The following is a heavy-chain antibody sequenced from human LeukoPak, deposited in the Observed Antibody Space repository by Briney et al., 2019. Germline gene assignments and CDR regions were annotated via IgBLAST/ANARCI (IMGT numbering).Heavy chain of an antibody. Sequence: GESLKISCKGSGYSFPNYWIGWVRQMPGKGLEWMGIIYPGDSHTRYSPSFQDQVTISVDKSISTAYLQLSSLKASDTAMYYCARGPYAYTSSATLGSYNWFDPWGQGSLVTVSS. CDR3: ARGPYAYTSSATLGSYNWFDP. J-gene: IGHJ5*02. CDR2: IYPGDSHT. D-gene: IGHD2-2*02. V-gene: IGHV5-51*01. CDR1: GYSFPNYW.